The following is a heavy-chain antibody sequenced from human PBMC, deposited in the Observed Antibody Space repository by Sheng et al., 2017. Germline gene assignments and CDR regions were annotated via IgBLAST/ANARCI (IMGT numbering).Heavy chain of an antibody. V-gene: IGHV3-66*01. D-gene: IGHD1-26*01. Sequence: EVQLVESGGVLVQPGGSLRLSCSASGLTVNNNYMSWVRQAPGKGLECVSILYSGGRTYYADSVKDRFSVSRDTSKNTLSLQMNSLRGEDTAVYFCATHSAHRNMYYYYGLDVWG. CDR1: GLTVNNNY. CDR2: LYSGGRT. J-gene: IGHJ6*02. CDR3: ATHSAHRNMYYYYGLDV.